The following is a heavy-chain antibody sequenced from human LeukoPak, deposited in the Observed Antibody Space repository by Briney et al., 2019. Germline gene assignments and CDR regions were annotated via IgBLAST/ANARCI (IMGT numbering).Heavy chain of an antibody. J-gene: IGHJ4*02. CDR2: ISSSGSTI. CDR3: ASSIAVADAYFDY. CDR1: GFTFSDYY. D-gene: IGHD6-19*01. Sequence: PGGSLRLSCAASGFTFSDYYMSWIRQAPGKGLEWVSYISSSGSTIYYADSVKGRFTISRDNAKNSLYLQMNSLRAEDTAVYYCASSIAVADAYFDYWGQGTLVTVSS. V-gene: IGHV3-11*01.